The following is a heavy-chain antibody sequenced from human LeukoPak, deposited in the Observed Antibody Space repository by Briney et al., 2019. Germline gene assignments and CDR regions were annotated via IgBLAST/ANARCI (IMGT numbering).Heavy chain of an antibody. V-gene: IGHV1-69*04. Sequence: GASVKVSCKASGGTFSSFAMNWLRQAPGQGLEWMARIIPSLGISKYAQKFQDRVTLTADNSSTTASMELSSLTSDDTAVCYCATFRSIDPWGQGTLVTVSS. CDR2: IIPSLGIS. CDR1: GGTFSSFA. CDR3: ATFRSIDP. D-gene: IGHD2/OR15-2a*01. J-gene: IGHJ5*02.